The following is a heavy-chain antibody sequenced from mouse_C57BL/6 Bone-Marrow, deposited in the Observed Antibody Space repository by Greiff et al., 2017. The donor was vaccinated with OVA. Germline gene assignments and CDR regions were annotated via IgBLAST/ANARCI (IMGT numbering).Heavy chain of an antibody. V-gene: IGHV1-81*01. CDR3: GRGGGLPY. Sequence: VQRVESGAELARPGASVKLSCKASGYTFTSYGISWVKQRTGQGLEWIGEIYPRSGNTYYNEKFKGKATLTADKSSSTAYMELRSLTSADSAVYFCGRGGGLPYWGQGTLVTVSA. CDR1: GYTFTSYG. D-gene: IGHD2-4*01. CDR2: IYPRSGNT. J-gene: IGHJ3*01.